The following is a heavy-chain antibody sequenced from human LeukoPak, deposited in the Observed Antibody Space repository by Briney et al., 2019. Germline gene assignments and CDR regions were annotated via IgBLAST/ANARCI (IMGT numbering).Heavy chain of an antibody. D-gene: IGHD4-17*01. CDR2: IIPIFGTA. V-gene: IGHV1-69*13. J-gene: IGHJ4*02. CDR3: ARGRSGGTTVTFFDY. Sequence: SVKVSCKASGYTFTSYGISWVRQAPGQGLEWMGGIIPIFGTANYAQKFQGRVTITADESTSTAYMELSSLRSEDTAVYYCARGRSGGTTVTFFDYWGQGTLVTVSS. CDR1: GYTFTSYG.